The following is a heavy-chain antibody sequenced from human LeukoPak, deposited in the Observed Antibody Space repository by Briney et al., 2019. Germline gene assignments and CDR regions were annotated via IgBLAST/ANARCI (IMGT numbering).Heavy chain of an antibody. CDR1: GFTFSKYG. D-gene: IGHD2/OR15-2a*01. CDR2: ISYDGSNQ. V-gene: IGHV3-30*18. J-gene: IGHJ4*02. CDR3: AKVWDENIGYYFDY. Sequence: GGSLRLSCAASGFTFSKYGMHWVRQAPGKGLEWVAVISYDGSNQYYADSVKGRFTISRDKSQNTLYLQMNSLRTEDAAVYYCAKVWDENIGYYFDYWGQGTLVTVSS.